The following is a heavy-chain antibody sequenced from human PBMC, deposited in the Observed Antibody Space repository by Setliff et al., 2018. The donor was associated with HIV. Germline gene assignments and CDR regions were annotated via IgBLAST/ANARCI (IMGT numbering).Heavy chain of an antibody. J-gene: IGHJ4*02. CDR1: GYMFNNYW. CDR3: ARQRPPGYSSPYTIEY. CDR2: IDPGDSDT. V-gene: IGHV5-51*01. Sequence: GESLKISCKGSGYMFNNYWIAWVRQVPGKGLEWVGIIDPGDSDTRYTPSYQGRIIMSIDRFRSTAYLQWRSLTPSDSALYYCARQRPPGYSSPYTIEYWGQGTLVTVSS. D-gene: IGHD6-13*01.